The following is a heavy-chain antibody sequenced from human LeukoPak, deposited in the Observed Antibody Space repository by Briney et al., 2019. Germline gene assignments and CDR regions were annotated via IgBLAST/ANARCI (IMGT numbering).Heavy chain of an antibody. D-gene: IGHD3-10*01. CDR1: GYTFTGYY. J-gene: IGHJ4*02. CDR3: AREGSGSSVDY. V-gene: IGHV1-2*02. Sequence: APVKVSCKASGYTFTGYYMHWVRQAPGQGLEWMGWIKPNSGDTNYAQKFQGRVTMTRDTSISTAYMELSRLRSDDTAVYYCAREGSGSSVDYWGQGTLVTVSS. CDR2: IKPNSGDT.